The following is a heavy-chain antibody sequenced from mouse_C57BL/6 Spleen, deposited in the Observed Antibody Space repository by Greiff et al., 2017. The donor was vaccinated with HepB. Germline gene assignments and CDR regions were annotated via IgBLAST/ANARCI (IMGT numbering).Heavy chain of an antibody. V-gene: IGHV5-9*01. Sequence: EVKVVESGGGLVKPGGSLKLSCAASGFTFSSYTMSWVRQTPEKRLEWVATISGGGGNTYYPDSVKGRFTISRDNAKNTLYLQMSSLRSEDTALYYCARQYDYDDYFDYWGQGTTLTVSS. CDR3: ARQYDYDDYFDY. CDR2: ISGGGGNT. CDR1: GFTFSSYT. D-gene: IGHD2-4*01. J-gene: IGHJ2*01.